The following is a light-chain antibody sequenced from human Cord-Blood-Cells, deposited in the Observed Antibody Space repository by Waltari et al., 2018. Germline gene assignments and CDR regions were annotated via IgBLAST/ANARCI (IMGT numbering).Light chain of an antibody. V-gene: IGLV2-23*02. CDR2: AVS. J-gene: IGLJ1*01. CDR1: SSDVGSYNL. CDR3: CSYAGSSTYV. Sequence: QSALTQPASVSGSPGQPITISCTGTSSDVGSYNLVSWYQQHPGKAPKLMIYAVSKRPSGVSNRCAGSKSGNTASLTISGLQAEDEADYYCCSYAGSSTYVFGTGTKVTVL.